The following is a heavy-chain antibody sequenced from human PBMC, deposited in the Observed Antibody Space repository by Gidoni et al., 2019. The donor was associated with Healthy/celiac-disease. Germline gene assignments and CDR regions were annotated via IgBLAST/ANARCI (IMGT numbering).Heavy chain of an antibody. CDR3: ARDLGVIEYYFDY. CDR1: GFTFSSYG. V-gene: IGHV3-33*01. D-gene: IGHD3-16*02. CDR2: IWYDGSNK. J-gene: IGHJ4*02. Sequence: QVKLVESGGGVVQPGRSLRLSCAASGFTFSSYGMHWVRQAPGKGLEWLAVIWYDGSNKYYADSVKGRFTISRDNSKNTLYLQMNSLRAEDTAVYYCARDLGVIEYYFDYWGQGTLVTVSS.